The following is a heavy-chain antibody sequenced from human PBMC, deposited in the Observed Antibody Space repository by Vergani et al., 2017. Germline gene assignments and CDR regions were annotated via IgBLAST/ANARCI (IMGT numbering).Heavy chain of an antibody. CDR2: INRDGSST. D-gene: IGHD3-22*01. J-gene: IGHJ4*02. V-gene: IGHV3-74*01. Sequence: EVQLVESGGGLVQPGGSLRLSCAASGFPFSSYWMHWVRQAPGKGLVWVARINRDGSSTSYAASVKGRFTISRDYAKNTLYLQMNSLRAEDTAVYFCVRAEYYYDSSGIAYWGQGTLLTVSS. CDR3: VRAEYYYDSSGIAY. CDR1: GFPFSSYW.